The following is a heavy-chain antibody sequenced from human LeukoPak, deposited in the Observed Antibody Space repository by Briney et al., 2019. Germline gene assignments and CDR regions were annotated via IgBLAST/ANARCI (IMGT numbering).Heavy chain of an antibody. CDR2: ITSTSAYR. V-gene: IGHV3-21*01. CDR1: GFAFNAYT. CDR3: ARVTMGATTLNYYYFFMDV. J-gene: IGHJ6*03. D-gene: IGHD1-26*01. Sequence: GGSLRLSCVGSGFAFNAYTITWVRQAPGKGLEWVSSITSTSAYRQYGDSVRGRFTISRDNTKNSVYPQMDSLGAEDTAVYHCARVTMGATTLNYYYFFMDVWGKGTTVTVSS.